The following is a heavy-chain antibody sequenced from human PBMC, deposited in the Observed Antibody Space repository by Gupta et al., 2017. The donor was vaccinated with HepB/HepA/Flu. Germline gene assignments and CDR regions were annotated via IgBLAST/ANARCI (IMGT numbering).Heavy chain of an antibody. V-gene: IGHV3-23*01. CDR1: GFTFSNFA. CDR2: MFGPGGDP. CDR3: VKWRGMEHYNYHIDV. Sequence: EMQLLESGGDLVQPGGSLRLSCAASGFTFSNFAMSWVRQAPWRGLEWISLMFGPGGDPFHADSVKGRFTISRDNSKSTLYLQMSSLRAEDTAVYYCVKWRGMEHYNYHIDVWGKGTTVTVSS. J-gene: IGHJ6*03. D-gene: IGHD1-1*01.